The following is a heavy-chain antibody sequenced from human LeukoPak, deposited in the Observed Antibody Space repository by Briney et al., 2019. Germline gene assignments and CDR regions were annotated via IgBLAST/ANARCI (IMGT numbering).Heavy chain of an antibody. D-gene: IGHD4-17*01. Sequence: GGSLRLSCEASGFMFSSYAMTWVRQAPGKGLEWVSSISGSGEFTDYADSVKGRFTISRDNPENTVYLQMSGLRVDDTATYFCAKVGYGDLDHWGQGVLVPVSS. CDR1: GFMFSSYA. CDR2: ISGSGEFT. V-gene: IGHV3-23*01. J-gene: IGHJ4*02. CDR3: AKVGYGDLDH.